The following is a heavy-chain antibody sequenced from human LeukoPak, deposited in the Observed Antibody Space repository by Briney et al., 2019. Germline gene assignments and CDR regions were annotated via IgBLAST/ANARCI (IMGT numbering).Heavy chain of an antibody. Sequence: SETLSLACAVYGGSFSGYYWSWIRQPPGKGLEWIGQINHSGSTNYNPSLKSRVTISVDTSKNQFSLKLSSVTAADTAVYYCARATGYYSLGTYYYYGMDVWGQGTTVTVSS. CDR3: ARATGYYSLGTYYYYGMDV. CDR2: INHSGST. J-gene: IGHJ6*02. CDR1: GGSFSGYY. V-gene: IGHV4-34*01. D-gene: IGHD3-9*01.